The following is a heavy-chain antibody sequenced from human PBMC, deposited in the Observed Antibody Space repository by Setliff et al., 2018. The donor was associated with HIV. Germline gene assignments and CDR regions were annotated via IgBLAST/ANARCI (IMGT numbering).Heavy chain of an antibody. CDR3: ARAYYHDSSGYQGFDY. D-gene: IGHD3-22*01. Sequence: PGGSLRLSCAASGFTFSSYGMHWVRQAPGKGLEWVAFIRYDGSNKYYADSVKGRFTISRDNSKNTLYLQMNRLRVEDTAVYYCARAYYHDSSGYQGFDYWGQGTLVTVSS. V-gene: IGHV3-30*02. J-gene: IGHJ4*02. CDR1: GFTFSSYG. CDR2: IRYDGSNK.